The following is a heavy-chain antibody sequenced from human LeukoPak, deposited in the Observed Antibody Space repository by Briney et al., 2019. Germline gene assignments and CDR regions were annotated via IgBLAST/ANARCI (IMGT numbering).Heavy chain of an antibody. CDR1: GFTFSSYA. CDR3: ARGRNYFPIDY. J-gene: IGHJ4*02. Sequence: QTGGSLRLSCAASGFTFSSYAMHWVRQAPGKGLEWVAVISYDGSNKYYADSVKGRFTISRDNSKNTLYLQMSSLRVEDTAIYYCARGRNYFPIDYWGQGTFVIVSS. V-gene: IGHV3-30*14. CDR2: ISYDGSNK. D-gene: IGHD2/OR15-2a*01.